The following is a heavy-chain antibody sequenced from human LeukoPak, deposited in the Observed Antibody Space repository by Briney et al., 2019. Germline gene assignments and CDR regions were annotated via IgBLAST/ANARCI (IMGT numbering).Heavy chain of an antibody. CDR3: AKDGWNDIPDY. D-gene: IGHD1-1*01. Sequence: PGGSLRLSCAASGFTFSSYSMNWVRQTPGKGLEWVSGIVGSGGITYYADSVKGRFTISRDNSKKTLYLQMNSLRAEDTAVYYCAKDGWNDIPDYWGQGTLVTVSS. CDR2: IVGSGGIT. V-gene: IGHV3-23*01. CDR1: GFTFSSYS. J-gene: IGHJ4*02.